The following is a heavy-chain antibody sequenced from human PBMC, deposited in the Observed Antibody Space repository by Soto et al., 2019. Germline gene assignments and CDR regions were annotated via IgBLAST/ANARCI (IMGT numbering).Heavy chain of an antibody. CDR1: GFTVGSNY. V-gene: IGHV3-66*01. Sequence: EVQLVESGGGLVQPGGSLRLSCAASGFTVGSNYMSWVRQAPGKGLEWVSVIYSGGSTYYADSVKGRFTISRDNSKNTLYLQMNSLRAEDTAVYYCARDPSYYDILTDWGQGTLVTVSS. J-gene: IGHJ4*02. CDR2: IYSGGST. CDR3: ARDPSYYDILTD. D-gene: IGHD3-9*01.